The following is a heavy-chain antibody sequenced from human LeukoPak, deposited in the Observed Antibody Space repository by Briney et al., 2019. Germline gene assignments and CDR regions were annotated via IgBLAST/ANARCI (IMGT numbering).Heavy chain of an antibody. D-gene: IGHD2-2*01. J-gene: IGHJ3*02. Sequence: SETLSLTCTVSGGSISSSSYYWGWIRQPPGKGLEWIGSIYYSGSTYYNPSLKSRVTISVDTSKNQFSLKLSSVTAADTAVYYCARGPYCSSTSCQGAFDIWGQGTMVTVSS. CDR2: IYYSGST. V-gene: IGHV4-39*01. CDR3: ARGPYCSSTSCQGAFDI. CDR1: GGSISSSSYY.